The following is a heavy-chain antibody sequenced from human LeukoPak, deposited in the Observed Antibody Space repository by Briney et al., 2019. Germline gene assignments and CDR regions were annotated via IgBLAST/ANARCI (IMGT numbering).Heavy chain of an antibody. D-gene: IGHD3-10*01. J-gene: IGHJ3*02. CDR1: GFTFSSYA. Sequence: GESLRLSCAASGFTFSSYAMHWVRQAPGKGLEWVAVISYDGSNKYYADSVRGRFTISRDNSKNTLYLQMNSLRAEDTAVYYCARDDIGGAFDIWGQGTMVTVSS. CDR2: ISYDGSNK. V-gene: IGHV3-30*04. CDR3: ARDDIGGAFDI.